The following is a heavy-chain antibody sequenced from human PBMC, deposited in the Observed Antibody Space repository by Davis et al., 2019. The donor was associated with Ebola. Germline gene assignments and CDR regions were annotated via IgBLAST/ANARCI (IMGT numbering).Heavy chain of an antibody. D-gene: IGHD3-9*01. V-gene: IGHV3-7*03. CDR2: IRPDGSEE. CDR3: AKCLTHNDLVTGLDH. Sequence: GESLKISCAASGFTFSSYWMSWVRQAPGKGLEWVANIRPDGSEEQYVDSLKGRFTISRDNAKNTLYLQMSGLRVEDTAVYYCAKCLTHNDLVTGLDHWGQGILVTVSS. CDR1: GFTFSSYW. J-gene: IGHJ4*02.